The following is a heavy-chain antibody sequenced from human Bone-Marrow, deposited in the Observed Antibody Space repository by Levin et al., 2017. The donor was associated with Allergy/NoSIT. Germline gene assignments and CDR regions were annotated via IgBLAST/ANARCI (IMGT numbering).Heavy chain of an antibody. CDR3: ARGPYGYSSSWYPIDY. CDR1: GYTFTSYD. Sequence: GESLKISCKASGYTFTSYDINWVRQATGQGLEWMGWMNPNSGNTGYAQKFQGRVTMTRNTSISTAYMELSSLRSEDTAVYYCARGPYGYSSSWYPIDYWGQGTLVTVSS. D-gene: IGHD6-13*01. J-gene: IGHJ4*02. CDR2: MNPNSGNT. V-gene: IGHV1-8*01.